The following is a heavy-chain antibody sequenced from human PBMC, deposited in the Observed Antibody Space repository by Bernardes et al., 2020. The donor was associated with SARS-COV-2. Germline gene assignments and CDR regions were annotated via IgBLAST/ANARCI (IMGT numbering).Heavy chain of an antibody. J-gene: IGHJ3*02. CDR2: INPNSGGT. CDR1: GYTFTGYY. Sequence: ASVKVSCMASGYTFTGYYMHWVRQAPGQGLEWMGWINPNSGGTNYAQKFQGRVTMTRDTSISTAYMELSRLRSDDTAVYYCARGERRYCSSTSCYYAFDIWGQGTMVTVSS. V-gene: IGHV1-2*02. D-gene: IGHD2-2*01. CDR3: ARGERRYCSSTSCYYAFDI.